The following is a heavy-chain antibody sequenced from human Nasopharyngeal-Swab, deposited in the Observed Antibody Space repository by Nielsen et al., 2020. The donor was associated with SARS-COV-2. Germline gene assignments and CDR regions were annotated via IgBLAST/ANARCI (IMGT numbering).Heavy chain of an antibody. CDR1: GFTFSSYA. Sequence: GESLKISCSASGFTFSSYAMHWVRQAPGKGLEYVSAISSNGGSTYYADSVKGRFTISRDNSKNTLYLQMSSLRAEDTAVYYCVKDPLGCSGGGCYSVFTDYYYYYGMDVWGQGTTVTVSS. D-gene: IGHD2-15*01. CDR2: ISSNGGST. J-gene: IGHJ6*02. V-gene: IGHV3-64D*06. CDR3: VKDPLGCSGGGCYSVFTDYYYYYGMDV.